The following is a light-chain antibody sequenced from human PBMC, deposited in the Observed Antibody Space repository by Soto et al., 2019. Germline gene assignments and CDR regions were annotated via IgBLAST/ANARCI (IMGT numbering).Light chain of an antibody. J-gene: IGKJ2*01. Sequence: EIVLTQSPGTLSLSPGERATLSCRASQSVSSSYLAWYQQKPGQAPRLLIHGASSRATGIPDRFSGSGSGTDFTLTISRLEPEDFAVYYCQQYGSSVYTFGQGTELEIK. CDR2: GAS. V-gene: IGKV3-20*01. CDR1: QSVSSSY. CDR3: QQYGSSVYT.